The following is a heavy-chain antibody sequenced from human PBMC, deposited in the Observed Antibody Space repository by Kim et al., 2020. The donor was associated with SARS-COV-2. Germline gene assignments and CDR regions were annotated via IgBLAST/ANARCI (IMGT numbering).Heavy chain of an antibody. CDR1: GYTFTSYY. CDR2: INPGGGST. D-gene: IGHD3-3*01. V-gene: IGHV1-46*01. J-gene: IGHJ6*03. Sequence: ASVKVSCKASGYTFTSYYMHWVRQAPGQGLEWMGIINPGGGSTSYAQKFQGRVTMTRDTSTSTVYMELSSLRSEDTAVYYCARDPRFWSGYYSYYYMDVWGKGTTVTVSS. CDR3: ARDPRFWSGYYSYYYMDV.